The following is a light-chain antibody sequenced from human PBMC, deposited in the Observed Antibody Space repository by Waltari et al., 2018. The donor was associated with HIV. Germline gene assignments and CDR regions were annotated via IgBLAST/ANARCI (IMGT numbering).Light chain of an antibody. CDR3: QQYHNWPIT. CDR1: QSIRSN. V-gene: IGKV3D-15*01. CDR2: GAS. J-gene: IGKJ4*01. Sequence: ELLMTQSPVTLSVSPGERATLPCWASQSIRSNLAWYEQKPGQSPRRLIYGASIRATGTPARFSGSGSGTEFTLTISSLQSEDLAFYYCQQYHNWPITFGGGTRVEIK.